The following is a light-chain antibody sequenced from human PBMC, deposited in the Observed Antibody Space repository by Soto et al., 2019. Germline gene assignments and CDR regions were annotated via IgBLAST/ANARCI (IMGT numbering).Light chain of an antibody. V-gene: IGKV3-20*01. Sequence: ENVLTQSPGTLSLSPGERATLSCRASQSLSSSQIAWYQQKPGQAPRLLIYGASSRATGIPDRFSGSGSGTDFTLTISRLEPEDFAVYYCQQYDSSPFTFGPGTKVEIK. J-gene: IGKJ3*01. CDR2: GAS. CDR1: QSLSSSQ. CDR3: QQYDSSPFT.